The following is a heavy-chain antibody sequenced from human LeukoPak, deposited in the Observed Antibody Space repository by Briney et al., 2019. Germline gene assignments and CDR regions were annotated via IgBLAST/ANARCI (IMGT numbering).Heavy chain of an antibody. CDR2: IHYSGST. V-gene: IGHV4-59*01. D-gene: IGHD3-10*01. Sequence: SETLSLTCTVSGGSISSYYWSWIRQPPGKGLEWIGYIHYSGSTKYKSSLKSRVTISVDTSKNQFSLKLNSVTAADTAVYYCARGKEVITMLRGLKPGYYFDYWGQGTLVTVSS. CDR1: GGSISSYY. CDR3: ARGKEVITMLRGLKPGYYFDY. J-gene: IGHJ4*02.